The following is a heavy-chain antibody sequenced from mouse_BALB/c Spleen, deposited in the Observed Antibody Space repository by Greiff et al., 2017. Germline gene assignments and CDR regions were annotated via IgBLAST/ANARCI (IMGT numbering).Heavy chain of an antibody. CDR2: ISSGGSYT. Sequence: EVKLVESGGGLVKPGGSLKLSCAASGFTFSSYAMSWVRQTPEKRLEWVATISSGGSYTYYPDSVKGRFTISRDNAKNTLYLQMSSLRSEDTAMYYCARQGPDYPTMDYWGQGTSVTVSS. CDR3: ARQGPDYPTMDY. CDR1: GFTFSSYA. J-gene: IGHJ4*01. V-gene: IGHV5-9-3*01. D-gene: IGHD2-4*01.